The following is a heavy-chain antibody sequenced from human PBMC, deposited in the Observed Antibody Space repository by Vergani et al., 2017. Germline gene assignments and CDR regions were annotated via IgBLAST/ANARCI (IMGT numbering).Heavy chain of an antibody. CDR2: ISYDGSNK. D-gene: IGHD5-12*01. CDR3: ARVAIVAGEGYYYDYIDV. CDR1: GFTFSSYA. J-gene: IGHJ6*03. V-gene: IGHV3-30-3*01. Sequence: QVQLVESGGGVVQPGRSLRLSCAASGFTFSSYAMHWVRQAPGKGLEWVAVISYDGSNKYYADSVKGRFTISRDNSKNTLYLQMNSLRAEDTAVYYCARVAIVAGEGYYYDYIDVWGKGTTVTVSS.